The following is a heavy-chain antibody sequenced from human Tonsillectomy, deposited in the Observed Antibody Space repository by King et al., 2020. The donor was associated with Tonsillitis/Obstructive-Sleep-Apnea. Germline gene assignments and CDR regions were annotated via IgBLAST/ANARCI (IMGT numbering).Heavy chain of an antibody. CDR2: IFYIGST. J-gene: IGHJ3*02. Sequence: QLQESGPGLVKPSETLSLTCTVSGGSISSRTYYWGWIRQPPGKGREWIWTIFYIGSTIYNPSLKTPVTISVDTSNNQFFLKLSSMTAADTAVYYCARRVQLERRGDAFNIWGQGTMVTVSS. D-gene: IGHD1-1*01. CDR1: GGSISSRTYY. CDR3: ARRVQLERRGDAFNI. V-gene: IGHV4-39*01.